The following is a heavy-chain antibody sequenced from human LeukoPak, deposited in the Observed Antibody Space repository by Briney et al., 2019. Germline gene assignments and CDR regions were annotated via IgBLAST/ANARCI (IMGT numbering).Heavy chain of an antibody. V-gene: IGHV3-33*01. J-gene: IGHJ4*02. CDR1: GFTSSGYG. CDR3: ARFSGSDPEGFFDY. Sequence: GGSLRLSCAASGFTSSGYGMHWVRQAPGKGLEWVAVIWYDGSKKYYADSVKGRFTISRDNSKNWLYLQMNSLRAEDTAVYYCARFSGSDPEGFFDYWGQGTLVTVSS. CDR2: IWYDGSKK. D-gene: IGHD2-21*02.